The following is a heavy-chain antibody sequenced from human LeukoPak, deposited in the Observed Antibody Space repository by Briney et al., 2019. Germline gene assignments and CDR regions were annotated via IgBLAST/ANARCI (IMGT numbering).Heavy chain of an antibody. CDR3: ARSSLAVAGSVFDY. D-gene: IGHD6-19*01. CDR2: ISTYNGNT. Sequence: ASVKVSCKASGYTFTSYGISWVRQAPGQGPEWMGWISTYNGNTNYAQKLQGRVSMTTDTSTSTAYMELRSPRSDDTAVYYCARSSLAVAGSVFDYWGQGTLVTVSS. CDR1: GYTFTSYG. V-gene: IGHV1-18*01. J-gene: IGHJ4*02.